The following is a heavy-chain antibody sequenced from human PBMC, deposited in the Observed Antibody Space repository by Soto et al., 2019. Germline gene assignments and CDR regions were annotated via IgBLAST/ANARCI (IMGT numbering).Heavy chain of an antibody. CDR3: ASSNYGSALLAFYX. J-gene: IGHJ3*02. D-gene: IGHD3-10*01. V-gene: IGHV5-10-1*01. CDR1: GYSFTSYW. CDR2: IDPSDSYT. Sequence: GESLKIACKGSGYSFTSYWISWVRQMPGKGLELMVKIDPSDSYTNYSPSFQGHVTISAYKSISTAYLQWSSLKASDTAMYYCASSNYGSALLAFYXWGQVTMVTVS.